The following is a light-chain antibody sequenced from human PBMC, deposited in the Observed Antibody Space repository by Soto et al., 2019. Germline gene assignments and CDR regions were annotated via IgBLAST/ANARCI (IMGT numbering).Light chain of an antibody. V-gene: IGLV1-47*01. CDR1: SSNIGSNY. Sequence: QSVLTQPLSASGTPGQRVTISCSGSSSNIGSNYVYWYQQLPGTAPKLLIYRNNQRPSGVPDRFSGSKSGTSASLAISGLRSEDEADYYCAAWDDSLSGQVFGTGTKLTVL. CDR3: AAWDDSLSGQV. J-gene: IGLJ1*01. CDR2: RNN.